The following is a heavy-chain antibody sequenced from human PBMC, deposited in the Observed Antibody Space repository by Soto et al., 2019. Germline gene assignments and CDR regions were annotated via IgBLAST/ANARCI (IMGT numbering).Heavy chain of an antibody. CDR2: IWYDGSDK. V-gene: IGHV3-33*01. CDR1: RFTFSSYG. J-gene: IGHJ4*02. Sequence: GVSLRLSCAASRFTFSSYGRHWLRQAPGKRLEWVGVIWYDGSDKYYADSVNGRFTISIYNSKNTLYLQIKSLRSSDTAVYYCATDFYGSGSETPFDYWGQGTLVTVSS. D-gene: IGHD3-10*01. CDR3: ATDFYGSGSETPFDY.